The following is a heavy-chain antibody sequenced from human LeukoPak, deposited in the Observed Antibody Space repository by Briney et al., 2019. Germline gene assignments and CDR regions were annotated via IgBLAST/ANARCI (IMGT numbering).Heavy chain of an antibody. CDR2: IRYDGSNK. V-gene: IGHV3-30*02. CDR1: GFTFSSYG. Sequence: HPGGSLRLSCAASGFTFSSYGMHWVRQAPGKGLEWVAFIRYDGSNKYYADSVEGRFTISRDNSKSTLYLQMNSLRAEDTAGYCFAKNVRCISPSCYYYYRDVWGTGTSVTVSS. J-gene: IGHJ6*03. D-gene: IGHD2-2*01. CDR3: AKNVRCISPSCYYYYRDV.